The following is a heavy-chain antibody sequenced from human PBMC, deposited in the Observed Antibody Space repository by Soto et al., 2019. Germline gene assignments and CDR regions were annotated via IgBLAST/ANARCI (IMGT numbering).Heavy chain of an antibody. CDR2: INSDGSST. Sequence: GGSLRLSCAASGFTFSSYWMHWVRQAPGKGLVWVSRINSDGSSTSYADSVKGRFTISRDNAMNTLYLQMNSLRAEDTAVYYCARDRIAVAGKPEYFQHWGQGTLVTVSS. V-gene: IGHV3-74*01. CDR1: GFTFSSYW. CDR3: ARDRIAVAGKPEYFQH. D-gene: IGHD6-19*01. J-gene: IGHJ1*01.